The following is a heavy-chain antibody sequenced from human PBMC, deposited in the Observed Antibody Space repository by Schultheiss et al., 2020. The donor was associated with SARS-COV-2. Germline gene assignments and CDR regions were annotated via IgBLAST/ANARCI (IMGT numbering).Heavy chain of an antibody. J-gene: IGHJ4*02. Sequence: GESLKISCAASGFTFSSYSMNWVRQAPGKGLEWVSAISGSGGSSYYADSVKGRFTISRDNSKNTLYLQMNSLRAEDTAVYYCARGGGLLRFHFDYWGQGTLVTVSS. V-gene: IGHV3-23*01. CDR3: ARGGGLLRFHFDY. CDR2: ISGSGGSS. D-gene: IGHD3-3*01. CDR1: GFTFSSYS.